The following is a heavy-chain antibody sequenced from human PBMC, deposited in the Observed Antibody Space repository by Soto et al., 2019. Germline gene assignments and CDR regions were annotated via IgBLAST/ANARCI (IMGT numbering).Heavy chain of an antibody. CDR1: GFTFSSYS. V-gene: IGHV3-21*01. CDR3: ARDYRPGIAVAGNLDY. J-gene: IGHJ4*02. Sequence: EVQLVESGGGLVKPGGSLRLSCAASGFTFSSYSMNWVRQAPGKGLEWVSSISSSSSYIYYADSVKDRFTISRDNAKNSLYLQMNSLRAEDTAVYYCARDYRPGIAVAGNLDYWGQGTLVTVSS. D-gene: IGHD6-19*01. CDR2: ISSSSSYI.